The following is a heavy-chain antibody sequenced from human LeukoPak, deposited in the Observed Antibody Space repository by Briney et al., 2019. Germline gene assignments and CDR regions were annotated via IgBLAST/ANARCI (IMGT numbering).Heavy chain of an antibody. CDR2: IYPGDSDT. CDR1: GYSFSSYW. V-gene: IGHV5-51*01. J-gene: IGHJ3*02. CDR3: ARQPSRGAFDI. Sequence: GESLKISCEGCGYSFSSYWIGWVRQIPGKGLEWMGIIYPGDSDTRYSPSFQGQVTISADKSISTAYLQWSSLKASDTAMYYCARQPSRGAFDIWGQGTMVTVSS.